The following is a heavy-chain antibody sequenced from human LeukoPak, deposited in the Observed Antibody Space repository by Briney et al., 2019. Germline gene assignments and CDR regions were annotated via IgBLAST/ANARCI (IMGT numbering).Heavy chain of an antibody. CDR1: GFTFNNAW. CDR3: TTDWGSSRYRYY. CDR2: IKSNPDGETT. Sequence: GGSLRLSCAASGFTFNNAWMTWVRQAPGKGLEWVGRIKSNPDGETTDFAAPVKGRFTISRDDSKNTLYLQMNSLQTEDTAVYYCTTDWGSSRYRYYWGQGTLVTVSS. J-gene: IGHJ4*02. D-gene: IGHD6-13*01. V-gene: IGHV3-15*01.